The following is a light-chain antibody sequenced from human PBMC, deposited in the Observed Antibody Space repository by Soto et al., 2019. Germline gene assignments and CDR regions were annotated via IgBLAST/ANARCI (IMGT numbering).Light chain of an antibody. J-gene: IGLJ2*01. CDR3: SSYTSRATLV. CDR1: SNDVGGYDY. Sequence: QSALTQPASVSGSPVQSITISCTGTSNDVGGYDYVTWYQHHPGKAPKLMIYDVSNRPSGISDRFSDSKSGNTASLTISGVQAEYEAYYYSSSYTSRATLVFGGGTKLTVL. V-gene: IGLV2-14*03. CDR2: DVS.